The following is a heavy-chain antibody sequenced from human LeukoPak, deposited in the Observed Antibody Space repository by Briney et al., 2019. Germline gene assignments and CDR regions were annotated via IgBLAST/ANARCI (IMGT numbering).Heavy chain of an antibody. J-gene: IGHJ3*02. Sequence: GGSLRLSCAASGFTFSSYSMNWVRQAPGKGLEWVSSISSSSSYIYYADSVKGRFTISRDNAKNSLYLQMNSLRAEDTAVYYCARDRGGSYYNAFDIWGQGTMVTVSS. V-gene: IGHV3-21*01. CDR2: ISSSSSYI. CDR1: GFTFSSYS. CDR3: ARDRGGSYYNAFDI. D-gene: IGHD1-26*01.